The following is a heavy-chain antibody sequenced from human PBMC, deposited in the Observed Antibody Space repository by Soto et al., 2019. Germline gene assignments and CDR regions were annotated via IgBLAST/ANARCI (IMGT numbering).Heavy chain of an antibody. CDR3: ACPDRKDSGYYFVPYYYYGMDL. Sequence: QVQLVESGGGVVQPGRSLRLSCAASGFTFSSYAMHWVRQAPGKGLEWVALISFDGSNKYCADSVKGRFTIARDKSKNMLYLHINSLRAEDTAVYYCACPDRKDSGYYFVPYYYYGMDLWGQGTTVTVSS. CDR1: GFTFSSYA. D-gene: IGHD5-12*01. CDR2: ISFDGSNK. V-gene: IGHV3-30-3*01. J-gene: IGHJ6*02.